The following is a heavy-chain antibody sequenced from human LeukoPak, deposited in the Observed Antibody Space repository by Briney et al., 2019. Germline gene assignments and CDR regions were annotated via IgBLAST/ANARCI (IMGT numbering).Heavy chain of an antibody. CDR3: ARVQMATIFYYYYYMDV. D-gene: IGHD5-24*01. J-gene: IGHJ6*03. CDR2: MNPNSGNT. V-gene: IGHV1-8*03. CDR1: GYTFTSYD. Sequence: ASVKASCKASGYTFTSYDINWVRQATGQGLEWMGWMNPNSGNTGYAQKFQGRVTITRNTSISTAYMELSSLRSEDTAVYYCARVQMATIFYYYYYMDVWGKGTTVTVSS.